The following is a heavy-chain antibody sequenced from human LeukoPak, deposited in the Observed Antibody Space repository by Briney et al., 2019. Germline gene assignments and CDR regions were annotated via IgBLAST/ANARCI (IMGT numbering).Heavy chain of an antibody. V-gene: IGHV3-30-3*02. Sequence: GRSLRLSCAASGFTFSSYAMHWVRQAPGKGLEWVAVISYDGSNKYYADSVKGRFTISRDNSKNTPYLQMNNVRAEDTAVYYCAKTGGSSWYMDYWGQGTLVTVSS. CDR1: GFTFSSYA. CDR2: ISYDGSNK. CDR3: AKTGGSSWYMDY. D-gene: IGHD6-13*01. J-gene: IGHJ4*02.